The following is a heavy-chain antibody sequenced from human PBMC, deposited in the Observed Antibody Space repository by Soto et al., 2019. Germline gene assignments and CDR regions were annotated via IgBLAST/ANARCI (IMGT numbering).Heavy chain of an antibody. CDR1: GFTFSSYA. CDR3: ARAPGYYDSLRFDP. Sequence: GGSLRLSCAASGFTFSSYAMHWVRQAPGKGLEWVAVISYDGSNKYYADSVKGRFTISRDNSKNTLYLQMNGLRAEDTAVYYCARAPGYYDSLRFDPWGQGTLVTVSS. D-gene: IGHD3-22*01. CDR2: ISYDGSNK. J-gene: IGHJ5*02. V-gene: IGHV3-30-3*01.